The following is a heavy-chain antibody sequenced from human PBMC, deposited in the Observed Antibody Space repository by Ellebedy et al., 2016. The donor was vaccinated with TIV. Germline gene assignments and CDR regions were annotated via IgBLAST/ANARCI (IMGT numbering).Heavy chain of an antibody. Sequence: ASVKVSCXASGYTFTGYYMHWVRQAPGQGLEWMGWINPNSGGTNYAQKFQGWVTMTRDTSISTAYMELSRLRSDDTAVYYCASTRAYCGGDCYMHPLDYWGQGTLVTVSS. CDR2: INPNSGGT. V-gene: IGHV1-2*04. J-gene: IGHJ4*02. D-gene: IGHD2-21*01. CDR3: ASTRAYCGGDCYMHPLDY. CDR1: GYTFTGYY.